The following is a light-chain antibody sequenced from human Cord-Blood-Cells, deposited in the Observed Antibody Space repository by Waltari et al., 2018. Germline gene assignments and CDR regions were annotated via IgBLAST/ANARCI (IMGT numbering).Light chain of an antibody. V-gene: IGKV1-39*01. J-gene: IGKJ4*01. CDR3: QQSYSTPRT. CDR1: QSISSY. Sequence: DIQMTQSPSSLSASVGARVTITCRASQSISSYLNWYQQKPGKAPKLLIYAASSLQSGVPARFSGSGSGTDFTLTISSLQPEDFATDYCQQSYSTPRTFGGGTKVEIK. CDR2: AAS.